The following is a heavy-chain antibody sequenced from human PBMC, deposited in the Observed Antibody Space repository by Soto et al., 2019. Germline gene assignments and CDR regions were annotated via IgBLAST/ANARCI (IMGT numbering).Heavy chain of an antibody. CDR2: IYPGDSDT. CDR1: GYSFTSYW. CDR3: ARLKFDYCSGGSCRLPPAFDI. D-gene: IGHD2-15*01. J-gene: IGHJ3*02. Sequence: EVQLVQSGAEVKKPGESLKISCKGSGYSFTSYWIGWVRQMPGKGLEWMGIIYPGDSDTRYSPSFQGQVTISADKSISTAYLQWSSLKASDTAMYYCARLKFDYCSGGSCRLPPAFDIWGQGTMVTVSS. V-gene: IGHV5-51*03.